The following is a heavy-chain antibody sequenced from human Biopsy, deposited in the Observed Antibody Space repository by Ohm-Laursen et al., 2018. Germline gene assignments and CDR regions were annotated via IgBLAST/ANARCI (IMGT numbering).Heavy chain of an antibody. Sequence: SVKVSCKASGGAFTNYAINWVRQAPGHGLEWMGGIITVSETAGYAERFQGRVTITADTSMSTATMELRSLRSDDTAVYYCATKLTGYFHHWGQGTLVIVSS. CDR1: GGAFTNYA. D-gene: IGHD3-9*01. CDR3: ATKLTGYFHH. J-gene: IGHJ1*01. CDR2: IITVSETA. V-gene: IGHV1-69*06.